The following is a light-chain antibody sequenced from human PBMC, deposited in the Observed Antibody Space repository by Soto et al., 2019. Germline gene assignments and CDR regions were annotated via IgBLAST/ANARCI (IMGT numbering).Light chain of an antibody. CDR2: AAS. J-gene: IGKJ3*01. V-gene: IGKV1-39*01. CDR3: QQSYSTPLT. CDR1: QNIKNY. Sequence: DIQMTQYPYSLSASVGDRVTITCRASQNIKNYLNWFQQKPGKAPKLLLYAASSLQSGVPSRFSGSGSGTDFTLTIISLQPEDFATYYCQQSYSTPLTFGPGTKVDIK.